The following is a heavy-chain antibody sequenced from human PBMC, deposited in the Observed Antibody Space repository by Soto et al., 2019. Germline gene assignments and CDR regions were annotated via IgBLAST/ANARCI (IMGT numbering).Heavy chain of an antibody. J-gene: IGHJ4*02. V-gene: IGHV4-4*07. CDR2: IYTSGST. CDR3: ARDGSSSFLFDY. D-gene: IGHD6-13*01. CDR1: GGSISSYY. Sequence: SETLSLTCTVSGGSISSYYWSWIRRPAGKGLEWIGRIYTSGSTNYNPSLKSRVTMSVDTSKNQFSLKLSSVTAADTAVYYCARDGSSSFLFDYWGQGTLVTVSS.